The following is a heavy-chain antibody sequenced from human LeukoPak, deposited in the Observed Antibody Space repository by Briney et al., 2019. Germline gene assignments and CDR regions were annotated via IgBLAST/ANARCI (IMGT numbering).Heavy chain of an antibody. J-gene: IGHJ5*02. V-gene: IGHV4-34*01. Sequence: SETLSLTCAVYGGSFSGYYWSWIRQPPGKGLEWIGSIYYSGSTYYNPSLKSRVTISVDTPKNQFSLKLSSVTAADTAMYYCARLSPYVDYRPGWFDPWGQRTLVTVSP. CDR2: IYYSGST. D-gene: IGHD4-17*01. CDR3: ARLSPYVDYRPGWFDP. CDR1: GGSFSGYY.